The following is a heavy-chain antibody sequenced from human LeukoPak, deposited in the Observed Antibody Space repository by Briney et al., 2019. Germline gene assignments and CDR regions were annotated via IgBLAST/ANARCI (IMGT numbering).Heavy chain of an antibody. D-gene: IGHD3-22*01. Sequence: SETLSLTCTVSGGSISSGDYYRSWIRQPPGKGLEWIAYMYYSGSTYYNPSLKSRVTMSADTSKNQLSLKLSSVTAAGTAVYYCARPYYYDSRIDPWGQGILVTVSS. CDR3: ARPYYYDSRIDP. CDR2: MYYSGST. V-gene: IGHV4-30-4*08. J-gene: IGHJ5*02. CDR1: GGSISSGDYY.